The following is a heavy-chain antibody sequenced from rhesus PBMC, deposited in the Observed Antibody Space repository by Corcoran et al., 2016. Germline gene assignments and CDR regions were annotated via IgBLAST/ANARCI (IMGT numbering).Heavy chain of an antibody. J-gene: IGHJ5-1*01. CDR2: IYGSGGST. CDR1: GGSISSSNW. Sequence: QVQLQESGPAVVKPSETLSLTCAVSGGSISSSNWWSWIRQSPGNGLEWIGGIYGSGGSTADSPSLKSRVNISIDTAKNQGALKLSSVTAADTAVDYGARRGTARKYNGFDGWGPGVLVTVAS. CDR3: ARRGTARKYNGFDG. V-gene: IGHV4-93*02. D-gene: IGHD2-15*01.